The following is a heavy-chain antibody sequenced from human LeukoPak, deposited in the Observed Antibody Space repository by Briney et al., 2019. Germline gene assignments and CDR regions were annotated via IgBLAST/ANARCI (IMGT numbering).Heavy chain of an antibody. CDR2: ISSEGGST. CDR1: GFTFSNYA. J-gene: IGHJ4*02. Sequence: GGSLRLSCTASGFTFSNYAMHWVRQAPGKGLQFVSAISSEGGSTYYADSVKGRFTISRDNSKNTVYLQMGSLRVEDMAVYYCARDRNYAVFDYWGQGTLVTVSS. V-gene: IGHV3-64*02. CDR3: ARDRNYAVFDY. D-gene: IGHD4-11*01.